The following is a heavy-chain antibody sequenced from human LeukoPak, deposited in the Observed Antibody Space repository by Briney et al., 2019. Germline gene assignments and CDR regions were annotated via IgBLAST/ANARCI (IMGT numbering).Heavy chain of an antibody. Sequence: GGSLRLSCAAPGFTFSSYGMHWVRQAPGKGLEWVAVIWYDGSNKYYADSVKGRFTISRDNSKNTLYLQMNSLRAEDTAVYYCARDLSGWRNAFDIWGQGTMVTVSS. CDR3: ARDLSGWRNAFDI. CDR1: GFTFSSYG. J-gene: IGHJ3*02. CDR2: IWYDGSNK. V-gene: IGHV3-33*01. D-gene: IGHD5-24*01.